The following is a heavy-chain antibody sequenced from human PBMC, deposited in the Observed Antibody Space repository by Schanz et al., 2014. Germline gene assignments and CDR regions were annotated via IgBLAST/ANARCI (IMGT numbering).Heavy chain of an antibody. CDR3: AKGRFGELSAFDI. Sequence: EVQLVESGGGLVKPGGSLRLSCAASGFTFSTYAMAWVRQAPGKGLEWVSAISGSGGSTYYADSVKGRFTISRDNSKNTLYLQMNSLRAEDTAVYYCAKGRFGELSAFDIWGQGTMVTVSS. V-gene: IGHV3-23*04. CDR2: ISGSGGST. J-gene: IGHJ3*02. CDR1: GFTFSTYA. D-gene: IGHD3-10*01.